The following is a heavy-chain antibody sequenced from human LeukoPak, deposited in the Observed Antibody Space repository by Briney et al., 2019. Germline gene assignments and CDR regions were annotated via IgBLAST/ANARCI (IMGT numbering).Heavy chain of an antibody. V-gene: IGHV4-38-2*02. J-gene: IGHJ4*02. D-gene: IGHD2-15*01. CDR1: GYSISSGYY. CDR3: ARAKGYCSGNTCDSPFDS. Sequence: SETLSLTCTVSGYSISSGYYWGWIRQPPGKGLEWIGNTYHSGRTYSNPSLKSRVTISVDTSKNQFSLKLTSVTAADTAVYYCARAKGYCSGNTCDSPFDSWGQGTLVTVSS. CDR2: TYHSGRT.